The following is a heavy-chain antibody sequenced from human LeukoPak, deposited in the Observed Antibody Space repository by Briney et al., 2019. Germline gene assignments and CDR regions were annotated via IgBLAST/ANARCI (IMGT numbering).Heavy chain of an antibody. CDR2: IYPGDSDT. V-gene: IGHV5-51*01. CDR3: ARYYYDSSGYYRIDY. CDR1: GYSFSSYW. J-gene: IGHJ4*02. D-gene: IGHD3-22*01. Sequence: GESLMISCKGSGYSFSSYWIGWVSQMSGRGLEWMGIIYPGDSDTRYSPSFQGQVTLSADKSINTAYLQWSSLKASDTAMYYCARYYYDSSGYYRIDYWGQGTLVTVSS.